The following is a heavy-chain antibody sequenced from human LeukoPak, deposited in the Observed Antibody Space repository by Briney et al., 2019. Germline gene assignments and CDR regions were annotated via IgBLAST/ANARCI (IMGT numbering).Heavy chain of an antibody. Sequence: PGGSLRLSCAASGFTVSSNYMSWVRQAPGKGLEWVSVIYSGGSTYYADSVKGRFTISRDNSKNTLYLQMNSLRAEDTSVYYCARDLRAPPGYWGQGTLVTVSS. CDR3: ARDLRAPPGY. CDR1: GFTVSSNY. J-gene: IGHJ4*02. V-gene: IGHV3-66*01. D-gene: IGHD2-8*02. CDR2: IYSGGST.